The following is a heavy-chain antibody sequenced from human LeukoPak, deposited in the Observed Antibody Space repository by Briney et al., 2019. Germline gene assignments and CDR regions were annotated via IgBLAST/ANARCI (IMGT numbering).Heavy chain of an antibody. J-gene: IGHJ4*02. D-gene: IGHD2-15*01. CDR3: VRELPPVVSYYFDY. V-gene: IGHV3-33*01. Sequence: GGSLRLSCAASGFTFSSFDMHWVRQAPGNGLEWVAAIWSDGRSLYYADSVKGRFTISRDNSKNTLYLQMNSLRAEDTAVYYCVRELPPVVSYYFDYWGQGTLVTVSS. CDR1: GFTFSSFD. CDR2: IWSDGRSL.